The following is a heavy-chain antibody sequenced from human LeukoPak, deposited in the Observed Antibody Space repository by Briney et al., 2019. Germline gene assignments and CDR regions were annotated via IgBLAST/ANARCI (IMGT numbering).Heavy chain of an antibody. J-gene: IGHJ4*02. Sequence: PGGSLRLSCAASGFTFSNAWMNWVRQAPGKGLEWVGRIKSKTAGGTTDYAAPVKGRFIVSRDDSKNTLYLQMNSLKTEDTAVYYCTTDYGDYVFRLDCWGQGTLVTVSS. CDR2: IKSKTAGGTT. V-gene: IGHV3-15*01. CDR1: GFTFSNAW. D-gene: IGHD4-17*01. CDR3: TTDYGDYVFRLDC.